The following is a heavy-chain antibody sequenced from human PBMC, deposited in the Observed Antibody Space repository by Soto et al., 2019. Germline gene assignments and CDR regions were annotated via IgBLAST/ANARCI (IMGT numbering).Heavy chain of an antibody. D-gene: IGHD6-19*01. CDR2: INMDGTKT. CDR1: EFTFSKYW. CDR3: AKNATSGWYDS. V-gene: IGHV3-74*01. J-gene: IGHJ5*01. Sequence: GGSLRLACVASEFTFSKYWMHWVRQAPGKGLVWVSRINMDGTKTAYAESVKGRFTISRDNSKNTMYLQMNSLRDEDTAVYYCAKNATSGWYDSWGQGTLVTVSS.